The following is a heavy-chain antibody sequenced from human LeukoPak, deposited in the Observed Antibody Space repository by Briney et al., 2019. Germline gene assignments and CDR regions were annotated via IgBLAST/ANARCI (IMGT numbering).Heavy chain of an antibody. J-gene: IGHJ4*02. CDR3: ARSRGRLAQLDY. Sequence: SETLSLTCSVSGYSISSNYYWGWIRQPPGKGLEWIGSIYHSGSTYYNSSLKSRVTISVDTSKNQFSLKLRSVTAADTAVYYCARSRGRLAQLDYWGQGTLVTVSS. CDR1: GYSISSNYY. CDR2: IYHSGST. D-gene: IGHD6-25*01. V-gene: IGHV4-38-2*02.